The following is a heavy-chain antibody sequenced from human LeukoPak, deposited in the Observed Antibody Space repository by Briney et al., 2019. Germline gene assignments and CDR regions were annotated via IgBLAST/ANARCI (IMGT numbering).Heavy chain of an antibody. CDR3: ARDPDYYGSGSYSYLDN. V-gene: IGHV4-31*03. CDR2: IYYSGST. CDR1: GGSISSGGYY. D-gene: IGHD3-10*01. J-gene: IGHJ4*02. Sequence: SQTLSLTCTVSGGSISSGGYYWSWIRQHPGEGLEWIGYIYYSGSTYYNPSLKSRVTISVDTSKSQFSLKLSSVTAADTAVYYCARDPDYYGSGSYSYLDNWGQGSLVTVSS.